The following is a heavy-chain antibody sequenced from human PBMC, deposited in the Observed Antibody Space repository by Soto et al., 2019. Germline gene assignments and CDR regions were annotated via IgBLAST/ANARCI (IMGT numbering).Heavy chain of an antibody. CDR2: IYYSGST. J-gene: IGHJ4*02. CDR3: ASGGSGYYYFDY. V-gene: IGHV4-59*01. D-gene: IGHD3-22*01. CDR1: GGSISSYY. Sequence: SETLSLTCTVSGGSISSYYWIWIRQPPGKGLEWIGYIYYSGSTNYNPSLKSRVTISVDTSKNQFSLKLSSVTAADTAVYYCASGGSGYYYFDYWGQGTLVTSP.